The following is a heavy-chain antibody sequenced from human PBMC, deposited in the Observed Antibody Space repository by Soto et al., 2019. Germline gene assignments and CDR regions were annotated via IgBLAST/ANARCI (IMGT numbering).Heavy chain of an antibody. CDR1: GFSLSNARMG. Sequence: QVTLKESGPVLVQPTETLTLTCTVSGFSLSNARMGVSWIRQPPGKALEWLAHIFSNYEKSYSTSLKSRLTISKDTSKSQVVLTMTNMDPMDTATYYCARILRSIFGVSYMFDPWGQGTLVTVSS. V-gene: IGHV2-26*01. J-gene: IGHJ5*02. CDR3: ARILRSIFGVSYMFDP. CDR2: IFSNYEK. D-gene: IGHD3-3*01.